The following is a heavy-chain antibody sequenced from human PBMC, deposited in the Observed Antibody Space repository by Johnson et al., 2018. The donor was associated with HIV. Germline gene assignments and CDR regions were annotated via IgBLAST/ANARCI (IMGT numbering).Heavy chain of an antibody. CDR2: ISYDGSNK. CDR1: GFTFSSYA. V-gene: IGHV3-30*04. J-gene: IGHJ3*02. D-gene: IGHD7-27*01. Sequence: QVQLVESGGGVVQPGRSLRLSCAASGFTFSSYAMHWVRQAPGKGLEWVAVISYDGSNKYYADSVKGRFTISRDNSKNTLYLQMNSLRAEDTAVYYCASDWGSRHAFDIWSQGTMVTVSS. CDR3: ASDWGSRHAFDI.